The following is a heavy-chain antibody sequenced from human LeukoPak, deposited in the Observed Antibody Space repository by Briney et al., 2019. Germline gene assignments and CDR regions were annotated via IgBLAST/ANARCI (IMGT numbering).Heavy chain of an antibody. CDR3: ARAPHAGYNFDY. CDR2: INHSGST. V-gene: IGHV4-34*01. Sequence: KPSETLSLTCAVYGGSFSGYYWSWIRQPPGKGLEWIGEINHSGSTNYNPSLKSRVTISVDTSKNQFSLKLSSVTAADTAVYYCARAPHAGYNFDYWGQGTLVTVSS. CDR1: GGSFSGYY. D-gene: IGHD1-1*01. J-gene: IGHJ4*02.